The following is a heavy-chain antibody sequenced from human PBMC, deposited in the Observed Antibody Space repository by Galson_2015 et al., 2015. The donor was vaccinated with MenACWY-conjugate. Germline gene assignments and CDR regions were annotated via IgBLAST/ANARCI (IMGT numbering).Heavy chain of an antibody. J-gene: IGHJ4*02. Sequence: CAISGDSVSSNSAAWNWLRLSPSRGLEWLGRTYYRSQWYNEYAVSVSGRIAIKADTSKNQFSLQLKSVSPDDTAVYYCAGRTPRSCEFVYWDQRLLSTVSS. V-gene: IGHV6-1*01. CDR3: AGRTPRSCEFVY. CDR2: TYYRSQWYN. CDR1: GDSVSSNSAA. D-gene: IGHD6-19*01.